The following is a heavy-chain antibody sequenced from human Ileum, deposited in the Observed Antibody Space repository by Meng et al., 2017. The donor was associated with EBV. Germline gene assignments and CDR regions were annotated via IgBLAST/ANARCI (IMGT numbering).Heavy chain of an antibody. CDR3: ARDGYSSGSD. CDR1: GGAVSSGGNY. J-gene: IGHJ4*02. V-gene: IGHV4-61*08. Sequence: QEQLQGSVPGRVKPSETLSPTFRVSGGAVSSGGNYWSWIRQPPGKGLEWIGYIYNSGSTNYNPSLKSRVTISVDTSKNQFSLKLSSVTAADTAVYYCARDGYSSGSDWGQGTLVTVSS. D-gene: IGHD6-19*01. CDR2: IYNSGST.